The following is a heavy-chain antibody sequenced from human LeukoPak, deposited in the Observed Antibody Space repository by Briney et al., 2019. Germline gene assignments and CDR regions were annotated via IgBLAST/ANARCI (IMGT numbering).Heavy chain of an antibody. V-gene: IGHV1-69*05. CDR1: GGTFSSHA. D-gene: IGHD5-12*01. CDR3: ARGDSGYDYGFDN. Sequence: GASVKLSFKSSGGTFSSHAISWVRKAPGPGHEWVGGIIPIFGTTNYAQKFQGRVTITTDESKSTGYMELRSLRSDDTAVYYCARGDSGYDYGFDNWGQGTLVTVSS. J-gene: IGHJ4*02. CDR2: IIPIFGTT.